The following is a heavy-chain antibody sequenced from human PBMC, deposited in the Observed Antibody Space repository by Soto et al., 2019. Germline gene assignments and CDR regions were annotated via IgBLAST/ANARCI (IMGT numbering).Heavy chain of an antibody. CDR3: ARQVYCSSTSCYAGGLYFDY. J-gene: IGHJ4*02. D-gene: IGHD2-2*01. CDR2: IYYSGSTH. V-gene: IGHV4-39*01. CDR1: GASIVSGHYY. Sequence: SETRSLTCTVSGASIVSGHYYWAWIRQPPGKELEWIGTIYYSGSTHYYNPSLKSRVTISVDTSNNQFSLKLSSLTATDTAVYYCARQVYCSSTSCYAGGLYFDYWGQGALVT.